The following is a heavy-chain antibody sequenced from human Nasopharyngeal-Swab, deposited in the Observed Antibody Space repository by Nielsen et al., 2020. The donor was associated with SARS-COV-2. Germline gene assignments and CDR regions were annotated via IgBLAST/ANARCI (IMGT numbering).Heavy chain of an antibody. D-gene: IGHD2-15*01. Sequence: RQAPGKGLEWIGEINHSGSTNYNPSLKSRVTISVDTSKNQFSLKLSSVTAVDTAVYYCARGGGVPGGSLGRFAQPDAFDIWGQGTMVTVSS. CDR3: ARGGGVPGGSLGRFAQPDAFDI. J-gene: IGHJ3*02. CDR2: INHSGST. V-gene: IGHV4-34*01.